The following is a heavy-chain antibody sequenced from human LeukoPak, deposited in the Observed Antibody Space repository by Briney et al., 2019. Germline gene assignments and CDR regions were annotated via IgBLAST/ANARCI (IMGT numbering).Heavy chain of an antibody. D-gene: IGHD5-12*01. CDR2: ISAYNGNT. Sequence: GASVKVSCKASGYTFTSYGISWVRQAPGQGLEWMGWISAYNGNTNYAQKLQGRVTMTTDTSTSTAYMELRSLSSDDTAVYYCARVLLGADNPGSGYQPSFDYWGQGTLVTVSS. CDR3: ARVLLGADNPGSGYQPSFDY. V-gene: IGHV1-18*01. CDR1: GYTFTSYG. J-gene: IGHJ4*02.